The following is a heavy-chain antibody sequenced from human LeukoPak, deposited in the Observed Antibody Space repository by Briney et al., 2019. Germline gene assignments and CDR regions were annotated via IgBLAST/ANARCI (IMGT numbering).Heavy chain of an antibody. CDR3: TTDDSSGYYYFDY. J-gene: IGHJ4*02. D-gene: IGHD3-22*01. V-gene: IGHV3-15*01. Sequence: SWIRQAPGKGLEWVGRIKSKTDGGTTDYAAPVKGRFTISRDDSKNTLYLQMNSLKTEDTAVYYCTTDDSSGYYYFDYWGQGTLVTVSS. CDR2: IKSKTDGGTT.